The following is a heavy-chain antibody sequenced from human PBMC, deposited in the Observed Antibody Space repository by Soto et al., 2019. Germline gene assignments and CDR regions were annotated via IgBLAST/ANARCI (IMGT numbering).Heavy chain of an antibody. CDR2: IYYSGST. D-gene: IGHD3-10*01. V-gene: IGHV4-59*01. CDR3: ARGRRITDDSGAEA. Sequence: SETLFLTCTVSGGSISSYYWSWIRQPPGKGLEWIGYIYYSGSTNYNPSLKSRVTISVDTSKNQFSLKLSSVTAADTAVYYCARGRRITDDSGAEAWGQGTMVTVSS. CDR1: GGSISSYY. J-gene: IGHJ3*01.